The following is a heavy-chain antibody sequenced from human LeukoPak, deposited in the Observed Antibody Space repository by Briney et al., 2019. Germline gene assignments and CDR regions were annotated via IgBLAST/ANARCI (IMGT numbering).Heavy chain of an antibody. CDR2: INHSGGT. D-gene: IGHD1-26*01. CDR3: ASSGSYSRRGYFQH. Sequence: PSETLSLTCAVYGGSFSGYYWSWIRQPPGKGLEWIGEINHSGGTNYNPSLKSRVTISVDTSKNQFSLKLSSVTAADTAVYYCASSGSYSRRGYFQHWGQGTLVTVSS. CDR1: GGSFSGYY. J-gene: IGHJ1*01. V-gene: IGHV4-34*01.